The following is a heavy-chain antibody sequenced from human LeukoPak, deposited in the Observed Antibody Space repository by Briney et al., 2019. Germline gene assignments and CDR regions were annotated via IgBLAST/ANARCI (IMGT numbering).Heavy chain of an antibody. CDR2: IKEDGGDK. CDR3: ARARYLDL. J-gene: IGHJ2*01. Sequence: PGGPLRLSCAASGFTFSSCWMSWVRQAPGKGLEWVANIKEDGGDKYYVDSEKGRSTTSRDNANNALYLQMDGLRADDTAVYYCARARYLDLWGRGTLVTVSS. V-gene: IGHV3-7*05. CDR1: GFTFSSCW.